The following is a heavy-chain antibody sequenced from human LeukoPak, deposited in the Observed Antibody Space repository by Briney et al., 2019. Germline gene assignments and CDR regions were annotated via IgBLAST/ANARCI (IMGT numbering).Heavy chain of an antibody. V-gene: IGHV3-48*03. CDR1: GFTFSSYE. Sequence: GGSLRLSCAASGFTFSSYEMNWVRQAPGKGLEWVSYISSSGSTIYYADSVKGRFTISRDNAKNSLYLQMSSLRAEDTAVYYCAGSPVLLWFGELTKVDYWGQGTLVTVSS. D-gene: IGHD3-10*01. CDR2: ISSSGSTI. CDR3: AGSPVLLWFGELTKVDY. J-gene: IGHJ4*02.